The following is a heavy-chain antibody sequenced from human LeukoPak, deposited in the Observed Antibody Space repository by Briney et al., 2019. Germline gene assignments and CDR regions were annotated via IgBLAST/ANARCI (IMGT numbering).Heavy chain of an antibody. CDR1: GGTFISYA. J-gene: IGHJ4*02. D-gene: IGHD6-13*01. Sequence: SVTVSCTASGGTFISYAISWARQAPGQGLEWMGGIIPIFGTANYAQKFQGRVTITADESTSTAYMELSSLRSEDTAVYYCARVRAAAGTAVEGSDYWGQGTLVTVSS. V-gene: IGHV1-69*01. CDR2: IIPIFGTA. CDR3: ARVRAAAGTAVEGSDY.